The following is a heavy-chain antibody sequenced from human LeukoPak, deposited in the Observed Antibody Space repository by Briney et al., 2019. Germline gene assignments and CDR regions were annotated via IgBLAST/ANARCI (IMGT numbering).Heavy chain of an antibody. J-gene: IGHJ4*02. CDR3: ARHKWPPLPDY. CDR2: ISAHNGNT. CDR1: GGTFSSYA. V-gene: IGHV1-18*01. D-gene: IGHD5-12*01. Sequence: ASVKVSCKASGGTFSSYAISWVRQAPGQGLEWMGGISAHNGNTYYAQKVQGRVTMTTDTSTSTAHMELRSLRSDDTAVYYCARHKWPPLPDYWGQGTLVTVSS.